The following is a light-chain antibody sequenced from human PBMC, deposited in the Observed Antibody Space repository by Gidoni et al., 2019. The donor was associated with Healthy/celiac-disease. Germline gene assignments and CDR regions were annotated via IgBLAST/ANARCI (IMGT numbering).Light chain of an antibody. V-gene: IGKV2-40*01. Sequence: DIVMTQTPLSLPVTPGEPASISCRSSQSLLDSDDGNTYLDWYLQKPGQSPQLLIYPLSYRASGVPDSFSGSGSGTDFTLKISRVEAEDVGVYYCMQRIEFPYTFGQGTKLEIK. CDR1: QSLLDSDDGNTY. CDR2: PLS. J-gene: IGKJ2*01. CDR3: MQRIEFPYT.